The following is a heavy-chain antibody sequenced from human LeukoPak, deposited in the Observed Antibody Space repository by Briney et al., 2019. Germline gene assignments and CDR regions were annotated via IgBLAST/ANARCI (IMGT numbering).Heavy chain of an antibody. V-gene: IGHV3-53*01. CDR2: MYSGGTT. Sequence: GGSLRLSCAASGFIVSNSYMSWVRQAPGKGLEWVSVMYSGGTTYYADSVKGRFTISRESFENTLSLQMNTLRAEDTAVYYCARDYYGSGSGHFYFMDVWGIGTTVTVSS. D-gene: IGHD3-10*01. CDR1: GFIVSNSY. CDR3: ARDYYGSGSGHFYFMDV. J-gene: IGHJ6*03.